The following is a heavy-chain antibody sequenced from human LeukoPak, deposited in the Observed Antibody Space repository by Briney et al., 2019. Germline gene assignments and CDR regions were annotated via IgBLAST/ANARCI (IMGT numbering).Heavy chain of an antibody. Sequence: GGSLRLSCAASGFTFSGSAMHWVRQASGKGLEWVGRIRSKANSYATAYAASVKGRFTISRDDSKNTAYLQMNSLKTEDTAVYYCTREYCSSTSCYNYWGQGALVTVSS. J-gene: IGHJ4*02. V-gene: IGHV3-73*01. CDR3: TREYCSSTSCYNY. D-gene: IGHD2-2*02. CDR2: IRSKANSYAT. CDR1: GFTFSGSA.